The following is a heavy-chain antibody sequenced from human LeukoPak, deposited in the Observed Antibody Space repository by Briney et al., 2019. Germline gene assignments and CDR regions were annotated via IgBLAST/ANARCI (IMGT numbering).Heavy chain of an antibody. CDR2: INHSGST. CDR3: ARVPSNYDILTGYLDY. J-gene: IGHJ4*02. D-gene: IGHD3-9*01. V-gene: IGHV4-34*01. CDR1: GGSFSGYY. Sequence: SETLSLTCAVYGGSFSGYYWSWIRQPPGKGLEWIGEINHSGSTNYNPSLKSRVTISVDTSKNQFSLKLSSVTAADTAVYYCARVPSNYDILTGYLDYWGQGTLVTVSS.